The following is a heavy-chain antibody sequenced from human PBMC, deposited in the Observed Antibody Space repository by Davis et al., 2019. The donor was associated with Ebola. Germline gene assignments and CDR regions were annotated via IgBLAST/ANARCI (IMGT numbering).Heavy chain of an antibody. CDR2: IYYSGST. Sequence: MPGGSLRLSCTVSGGSISSYYWSWIRQPPGKGLEWIGYIYYSGSTTYNPSLKSRVTISVDTSQNQFSLKLTSVTAADTAVYYCARGAGAAVAQLLWGQGTMVTVSS. J-gene: IGHJ3*01. CDR3: ARGAGAAVAQLL. V-gene: IGHV4-59*01. D-gene: IGHD6-19*01. CDR1: GGSISSYY.